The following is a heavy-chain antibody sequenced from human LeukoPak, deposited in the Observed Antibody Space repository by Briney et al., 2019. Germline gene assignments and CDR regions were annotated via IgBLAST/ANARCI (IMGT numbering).Heavy chain of an antibody. J-gene: IGHJ5*02. CDR2: IIPIFGTA. CDR1: GGTFRSYA. D-gene: IGHD3-10*01. V-gene: IGHV1-69*01. Sequence: ASVKVSCKSSGGTFRSYAISWVRQAPAQGLEWMGGIIPIFGTANYAQKFQGRVTITADDSTSTAYMELSSLRSEDTAVYYWAGAAGPGSYYNFYCFDPWGQGTLVTVSS. CDR3: AGAAGPGSYYNFYCFDP.